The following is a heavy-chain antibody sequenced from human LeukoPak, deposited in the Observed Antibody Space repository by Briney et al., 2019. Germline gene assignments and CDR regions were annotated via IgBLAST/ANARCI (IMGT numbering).Heavy chain of an antibody. CDR2: INHSGST. J-gene: IGHJ1*01. V-gene: IGHV4-34*01. D-gene: IGHD2-2*01. CDR3: ARGPAATLHFQH. Sequence: SETLSLTCAVYGGSFSGYYWSWIRQPPGKGLEWIGEINHSGSTNYNPSLKSRVTISVDTSKNQFSLKLSSVTAADTAMYYCARGPAATLHFQHWGQGTLVTVSS. CDR1: GGSFSGYY.